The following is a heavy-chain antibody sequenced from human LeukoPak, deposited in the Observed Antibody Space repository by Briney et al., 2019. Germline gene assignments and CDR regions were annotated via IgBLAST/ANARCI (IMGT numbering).Heavy chain of an antibody. J-gene: IGHJ4*02. V-gene: IGHV4-59*01. CDR3: ARAKWYYFDY. CDR2: IYYSGST. CDR1: GGSISSYH. Sequence: IPSETLSLTCTVSGGSISSYHWSWIRQPPGKGLEWIGYIYYSGSTSYNPSLTSRVTISVDTSKNQFSLKLSSVTAADTAVYYCARAKWYYFDYWGQGTLVTVSS. D-gene: IGHD2-15*01.